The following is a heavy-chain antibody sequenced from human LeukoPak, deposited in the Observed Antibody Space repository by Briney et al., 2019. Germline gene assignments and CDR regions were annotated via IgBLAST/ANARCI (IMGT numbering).Heavy chain of an antibody. Sequence: ASVKVSCKASGYTFTSYYMHWVRQAPGQGLEWMGLINPTGGSTGYAQKFQGRVTITRDMSTSTDYMELSSLRSEDTAIYYCARDNSVGDNAWWFDPWGQGTLVTVSS. CDR3: ARDNSVGDNAWWFDP. D-gene: IGHD1-26*01. CDR1: GYTFTSYY. V-gene: IGHV1-46*01. J-gene: IGHJ5*02. CDR2: INPTGGST.